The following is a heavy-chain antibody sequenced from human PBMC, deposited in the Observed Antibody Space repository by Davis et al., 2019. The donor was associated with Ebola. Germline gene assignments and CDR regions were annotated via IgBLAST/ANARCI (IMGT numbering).Heavy chain of an antibody. V-gene: IGHV1-24*01. Sequence: ASVKVSCKVSGYTLTELSIHWVRQAPGKGLEWMGGFDPEEGATIYAQRYQGRVTMTEDTSTDTAYMELSSLKSEDTAVYYCATGRRGVAFDMWGQGTMVTVSS. J-gene: IGHJ3*02. CDR1: GYTLTELS. CDR2: FDPEEGAT. D-gene: IGHD3-10*01. CDR3: ATGRRGVAFDM.